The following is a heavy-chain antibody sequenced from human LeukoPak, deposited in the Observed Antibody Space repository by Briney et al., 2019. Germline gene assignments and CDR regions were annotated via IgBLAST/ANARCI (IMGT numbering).Heavy chain of an antibody. Sequence: GGSLRLSCAASGFTSSSYAMSWARQAPGKGLEWVSYISSSSSTIYYADSVKGRFTISRDNAKNSLYLQMNSLRAEDTAVYYCAREHYDYVWGSYPLDYWGQGTLVTVSS. CDR3: AREHYDYVWGSYPLDY. CDR1: GFTSSSYA. V-gene: IGHV3-48*01. CDR2: ISSSSSTI. J-gene: IGHJ4*02. D-gene: IGHD3-16*02.